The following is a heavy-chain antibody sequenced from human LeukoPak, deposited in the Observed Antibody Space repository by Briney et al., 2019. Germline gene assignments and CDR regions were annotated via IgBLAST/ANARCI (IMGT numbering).Heavy chain of an antibody. CDR1: GFTFSSYA. V-gene: IGHV3-23*01. CDR3: AKGMNIVVVPAAIDFDY. Sequence: GGSLRLSCAASGFTFSSYAMSWVRQAPGKGLEWVSTISGSGGSTYNADSVKGRFTISRDNSKNTLYLQMNSLRAEDTAVYYCAKGMNIVVVPAAIDFDYWGQGTLVTVSS. CDR2: ISGSGGST. D-gene: IGHD2-2*01. J-gene: IGHJ4*02.